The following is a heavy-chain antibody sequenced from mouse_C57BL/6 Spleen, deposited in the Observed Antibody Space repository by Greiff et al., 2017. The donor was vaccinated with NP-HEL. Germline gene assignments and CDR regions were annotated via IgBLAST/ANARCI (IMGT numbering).Heavy chain of an antibody. CDR3: ARWGHYFDY. CDR1: GFTFTDYY. D-gene: IGHD3-3*01. V-gene: IGHV7-3*01. CDR2: IRNKANGYTT. Sequence: EVKVVESGGGLVQPGGSLSLSCAASGFTFTDYYMSWVRQPPGKALEWLGFIRNKANGYTTEYSASVKGRFTISRDNSQSILYLQMNALRAEDSATYYCARWGHYFDYWGQGTTLTVSS. J-gene: IGHJ2*01.